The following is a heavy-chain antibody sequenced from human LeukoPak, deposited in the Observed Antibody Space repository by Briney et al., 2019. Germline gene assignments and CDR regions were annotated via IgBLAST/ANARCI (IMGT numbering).Heavy chain of an antibody. CDR1: GGSFSDYY. Sequence: PSETLSLTCTVYGGSFSDYYWSWIRQPPGKGLEWIGEINHSGSTNYNPSLKSRITISVDTSKNHFSLKLTSVTAADTAMYYCAMTLSEYSSSPAIWGQGTLVTVSS. D-gene: IGHD6-13*01. CDR3: AMTLSEYSSSPAI. J-gene: IGHJ4*02. CDR2: INHSGST. V-gene: IGHV4-34*01.